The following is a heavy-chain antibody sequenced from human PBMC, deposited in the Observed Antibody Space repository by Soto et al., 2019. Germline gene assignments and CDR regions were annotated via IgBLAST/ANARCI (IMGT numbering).Heavy chain of an antibody. CDR1: GFTFSSYS. Sequence: GESLKISCAASGFTFSSYSMNWVRQAPGKGLEWVSSISSSSSYIYYADSVKGRFTISRDNAKNSLYLQMNSLRAEDTAVYYCARDYGGANYYYYYMDVWGKGTTVTVSS. V-gene: IGHV3-21*01. D-gene: IGHD3-10*01. J-gene: IGHJ6*03. CDR2: ISSSSSYI. CDR3: ARDYGGANYYYYYMDV.